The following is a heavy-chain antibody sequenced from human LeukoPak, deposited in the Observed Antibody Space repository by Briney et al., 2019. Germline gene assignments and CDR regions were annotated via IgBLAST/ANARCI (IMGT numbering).Heavy chain of an antibody. CDR2: IYHSGST. CDR1: GVPISSSNW. Sequence: ASGTLSLTCAVSGVPISSSNWWSWVRQPPGKGLEWIGEIYHSGSTNYNPSLKSRVTISVDRSKNQFSLRLSSVTAADTAVYYCARRGYCSGGSCFPFDYWGQGTLVTVSS. D-gene: IGHD2-15*01. V-gene: IGHV4-4*02. CDR3: ARRGYCSGGSCFPFDY. J-gene: IGHJ4*02.